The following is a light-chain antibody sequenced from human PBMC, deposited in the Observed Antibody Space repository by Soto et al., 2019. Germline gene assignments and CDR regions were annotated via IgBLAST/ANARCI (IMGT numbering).Light chain of an antibody. CDR1: QSISSY. J-gene: IGKJ5*01. Sequence: DLQMTQSPSSLSASVGDRVTITFRASQSISSYLNWYQQKPGKAPKLLIYTTSSLQSGVPSRFSGSGSGTDFTLTISSLQPEDFAIYYCQQSYRPPTFGQGTRLEI. V-gene: IGKV1-39*01. CDR3: QQSYRPPT. CDR2: TTS.